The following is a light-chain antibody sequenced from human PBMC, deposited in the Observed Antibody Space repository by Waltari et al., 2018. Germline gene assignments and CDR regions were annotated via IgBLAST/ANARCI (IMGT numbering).Light chain of an antibody. CDR3: SSYAGSSNHV. CDR1: SSDAGGYTY. CDR2: EVS. J-gene: IGLJ1*01. V-gene: IGLV2-8*01. Sequence: QSALTQPPSASGSPGQSVTISCPGPSSDAGGYTYVSWYQQHPGKAPKLIIYEVSKRPSGVPDRFSGSKSGNTASLTVSGLQAEDEADYYCSSYAGSSNHVFATGTKVTVL.